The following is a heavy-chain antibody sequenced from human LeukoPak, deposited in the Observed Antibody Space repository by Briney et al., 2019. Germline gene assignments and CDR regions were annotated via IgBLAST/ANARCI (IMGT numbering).Heavy chain of an antibody. V-gene: IGHV3-21*01. J-gene: IGHJ4*02. D-gene: IGHD5-12*01. Sequence: PGGSLRLSCAASGFTFSSYSMNWVRQAPGKGLEWVPSISSSSYIYYADSVKGRFTISRDNAKNSLYLQMNSLRAEDTAVYYCARMPPRSGYDHSVDYWGQGTLVTVSS. CDR1: GFTFSSYS. CDR3: ARMPPRSGYDHSVDY. CDR2: ISSSSYI.